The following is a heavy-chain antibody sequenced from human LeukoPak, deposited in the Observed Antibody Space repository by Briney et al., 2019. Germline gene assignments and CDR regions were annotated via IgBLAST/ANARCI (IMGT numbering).Heavy chain of an antibody. Sequence: SETLSLTCAVYGGSFSGYYWSWIRQPPGKGLEWIGEINHSGSTNYNPSLKSRATISVDTSKNQFSLKLSSVTAADTAVYYCARGKYTDWFDPWGQGTLVTVSS. J-gene: IGHJ5*02. CDR1: GGSFSGYY. CDR3: ARGKYTDWFDP. CDR2: INHSGST. V-gene: IGHV4-34*01. D-gene: IGHD6-6*01.